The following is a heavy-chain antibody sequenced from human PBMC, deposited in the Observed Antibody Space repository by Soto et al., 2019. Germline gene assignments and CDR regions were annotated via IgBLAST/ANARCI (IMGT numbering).Heavy chain of an antibody. D-gene: IGHD4-4*01. V-gene: IGHV4-30-4*01. Sequence: QVQLQESGPGVVKPSQTLSLTCTVSGDSISRDDYYWSWIRQPPGKGLEWIGYISYSGTTSYNPSLKSRVLFSVNTSKKKFSLKLTPVTAADTAVYYCARSHDNSADVFDCWGQGTLVTVSS. J-gene: IGHJ4*02. CDR3: ARSHDNSADVFDC. CDR1: GDSISRDDYY. CDR2: ISYSGTT.